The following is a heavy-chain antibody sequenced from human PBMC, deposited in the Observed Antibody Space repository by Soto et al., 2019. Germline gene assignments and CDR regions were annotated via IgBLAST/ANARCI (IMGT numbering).Heavy chain of an antibody. Sequence: QVQLVQSGAEVKKPGSSVKVSCKASGDTFTIFAISWVRQAPGQGLEWMGGIIPTIGTTNYAQRFQGRITITGDESRGTAYMELSSLKSEDTAVYYCARDLGSGYDPGDYWGQGTLVTVSS. V-gene: IGHV1-69*12. J-gene: IGHJ4*02. CDR1: GDTFTIFA. CDR2: IIPTIGTT. CDR3: ARDLGSGYDPGDY. D-gene: IGHD5-12*01.